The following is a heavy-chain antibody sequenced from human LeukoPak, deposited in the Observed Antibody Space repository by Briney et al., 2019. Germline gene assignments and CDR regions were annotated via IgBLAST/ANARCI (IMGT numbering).Heavy chain of an antibody. V-gene: IGHV4-39*07. J-gene: IGHJ4*02. CDR3: ARASEGLSWDKYYFDY. CDR1: GGSISSSSYY. CDR2: IYYSGST. Sequence: PSETLSLTCTVSGGSISSSSYYWGWIRQPPGKGLEWIGNIYYSGSTYYNPSLESRVTMSLDTSKNQFSLKLSSVTAADTAVYYCARASEGLSWDKYYFDYWGQGTLVTVSS. D-gene: IGHD3-16*02.